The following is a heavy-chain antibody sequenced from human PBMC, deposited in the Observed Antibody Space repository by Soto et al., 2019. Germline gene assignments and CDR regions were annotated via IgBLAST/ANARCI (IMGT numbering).Heavy chain of an antibody. CDR3: ARDIADGCSGGSCYFDWFDP. J-gene: IGHJ5*02. Sequence: LSLTCTVSGGSISSGGYYWSWIRQHPGKGLEWIGYIYYSGSTYYNPSLKSRVTISVDTSKNQFSLKLSSVTAADTPVYYCARDIADGCSGGSCYFDWFDPWGQGTLVTVSS. CDR2: IYYSGST. D-gene: IGHD2-15*01. CDR1: GGSISSGGYY. V-gene: IGHV4-31*03.